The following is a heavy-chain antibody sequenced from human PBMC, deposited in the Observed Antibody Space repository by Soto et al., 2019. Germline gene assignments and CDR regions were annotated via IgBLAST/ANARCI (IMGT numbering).Heavy chain of an antibody. Sequence: SETLSLTCAVYGGSLSGYYWSWIRQPPGKGLEWIGYIYHSGSTYYNPSLKSRVTISVDRSKNQFSLKLSSVTAADTAVYYCARVNYVRYYYGMDVWGQGTTVTVSS. CDR1: GGSLSGYY. D-gene: IGHD1-7*01. V-gene: IGHV4-30-2*01. J-gene: IGHJ6*02. CDR3: ARVNYVRYYYGMDV. CDR2: IYHSGST.